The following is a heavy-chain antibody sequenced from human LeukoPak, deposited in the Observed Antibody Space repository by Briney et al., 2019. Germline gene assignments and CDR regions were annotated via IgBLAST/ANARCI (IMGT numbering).Heavy chain of an antibody. J-gene: IGHJ6*02. CDR3: ARDDYDFWSGYYTYGMDV. Sequence: SVKVSCKASGGTFSSYAISWVRQAPGQGLEWMGRIIPILGIANYAQKFQGRVTITADKATSTAYMELSSLRSEDTAVYYCARDDYDFWSGYYTYGMDVWGQGTTVTVSS. V-gene: IGHV1-69*04. D-gene: IGHD3-3*01. CDR2: IIPILGIA. CDR1: GGTFSSYA.